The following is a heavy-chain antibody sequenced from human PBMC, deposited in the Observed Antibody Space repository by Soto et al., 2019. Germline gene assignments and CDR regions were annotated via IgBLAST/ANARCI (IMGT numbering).Heavy chain of an antibody. V-gene: IGHV1-69*13. CDR3: ASAPLHWVDQDPYYGMDV. D-gene: IGHD7-27*01. CDR2: IIPIFGTA. Sequence: ASVKVSCKASGGTFSSYAISWVRQAPGQGLEWMGGIIPIFGTANYAQKFQGRVTITADESTSTAYMELSSLRSEDTAVYYCASAPLHWVDQDPYYGMDVWGQGTTVTVSS. J-gene: IGHJ6*02. CDR1: GGTFSSYA.